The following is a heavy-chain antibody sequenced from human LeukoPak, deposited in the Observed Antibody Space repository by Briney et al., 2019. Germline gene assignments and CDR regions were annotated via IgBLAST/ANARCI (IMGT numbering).Heavy chain of an antibody. J-gene: IGHJ5*02. CDR1: GFTFRTSG. V-gene: IGHV3-23*01. Sequence: GGTLRLSCAASGFTFRTSGMSWVRQAPGKGLEWVSAISGSGVSTYYADSVKGRFTISRDNAKNSLSLQMNSLRAEDTAVYYCARPLMYYYGSETYFWFDPWGQGTLVTVSS. D-gene: IGHD3-10*01. CDR3: ARPLMYYYGSETYFWFDP. CDR2: ISGSGVST.